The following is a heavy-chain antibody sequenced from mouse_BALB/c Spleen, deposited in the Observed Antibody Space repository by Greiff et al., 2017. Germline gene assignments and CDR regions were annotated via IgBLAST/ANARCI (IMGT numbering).Heavy chain of an antibody. Sequence: QVQLQQSGAELVRPGASVTLSCKASGYTFTDYEMHWVKQTPVHGLEWIGAIDPETGGTAYNQKFKGKATLTADKSSSTAYMELRSLTSEDSAVYYCTRLRNETYWGQGTLVTVSA. V-gene: IGHV1-15*01. CDR2: IDPETGGT. CDR1: GYTFTDYE. J-gene: IGHJ3*01. CDR3: TRLRNETY.